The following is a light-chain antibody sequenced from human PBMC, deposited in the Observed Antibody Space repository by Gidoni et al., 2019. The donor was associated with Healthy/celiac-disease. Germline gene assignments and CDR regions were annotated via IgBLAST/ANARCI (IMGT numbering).Light chain of an antibody. CDR3: QAWDSSADV. Sequence: SYELTQPPSVSVSPGQTASITCSGDKLGDKYACWYQQKPGQSPVLVIYQDSKRPSGIPARFSGSNSGNSAALTISGTQSMDEDDYYCQAWDSSADVFGGGTKLTVL. J-gene: IGLJ2*01. V-gene: IGLV3-1*01. CDR2: QDS. CDR1: KLGDKY.